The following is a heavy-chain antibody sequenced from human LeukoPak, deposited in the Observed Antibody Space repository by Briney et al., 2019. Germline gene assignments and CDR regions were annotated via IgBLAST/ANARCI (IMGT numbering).Heavy chain of an antibody. V-gene: IGHV3-53*01. CDR2: IYSGGDT. D-gene: IGHD2-2*01. CDR1: GFSVSSKY. Sequence: GGSLRLSCAASGFSVSSKYMSWVRQVPGKGLEWVSVIYSGGDTYYADSVKGRFTISRDNSKNTVYLQMNSLRAEDTAVYYCAKDAPVNIVVVPAANSWGQGTLVTVSS. CDR3: AKDAPVNIVVVPAANS. J-gene: IGHJ4*02.